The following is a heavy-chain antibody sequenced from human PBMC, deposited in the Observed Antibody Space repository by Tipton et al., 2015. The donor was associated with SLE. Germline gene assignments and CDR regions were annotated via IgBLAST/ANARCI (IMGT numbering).Heavy chain of an antibody. CDR1: GFTFSSYG. D-gene: IGHD1-26*01. V-gene: IGHV3-30*18. CDR2: ISYDGSNK. J-gene: IGHJ4*02. Sequence: QLVQSGGGVVQPGRSLRLSCAASGFTFSSYGMHWVRQAPGKGLEWVAVISYDGSNKYYADSVKGRFTISRDNSKNTLYLQMNSLRAEDTAVYYCAKDGKDSGSPPNYWGQGTLVTVSS. CDR3: AKDGKDSGSPPNY.